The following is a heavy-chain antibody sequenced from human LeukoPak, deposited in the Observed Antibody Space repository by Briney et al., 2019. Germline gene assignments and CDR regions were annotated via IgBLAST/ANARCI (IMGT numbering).Heavy chain of an antibody. CDR1: GFTFTTYW. CDR3: AKERSGIPAAANY. V-gene: IGHV3-7*03. CDR2: IKPDGSEK. Sequence: GGSLRLSCAASGFTFTTYWMSWVRQAPGKGLEWVANIKPDGSEKYYVDSVKGRFTISRDNSKNTLYLQMNSLRAEDTAVYYCAKERSGIPAAANYWGQGTLVTVSS. J-gene: IGHJ4*02. D-gene: IGHD6-13*01.